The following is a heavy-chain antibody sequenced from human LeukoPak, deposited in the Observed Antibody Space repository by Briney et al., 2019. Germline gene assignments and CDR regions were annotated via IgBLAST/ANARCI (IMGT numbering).Heavy chain of an antibody. J-gene: IGHJ5*02. V-gene: IGHV4-4*02. CDR1: GGSISSSNW. Sequence: SETLSLTCAVSGGSISSSNWWSWVRQPPGKGLEWIGEIYHSGSTNYNPSLKGRVTISVDKSKNQFSLKLSSVTAADTAVYYCARVSGVVIRWFDPWGQGTLVTVSS. CDR2: IYHSGST. D-gene: IGHD3-3*01. CDR3: ARVSGVVIRWFDP.